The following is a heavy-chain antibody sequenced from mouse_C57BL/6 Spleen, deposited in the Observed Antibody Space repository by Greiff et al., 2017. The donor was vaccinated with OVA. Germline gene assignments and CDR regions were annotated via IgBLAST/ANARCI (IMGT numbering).Heavy chain of an antibody. CDR2: IYPGDGDT. CDR1: GYAFSSSW. D-gene: IGHD2-4*01. Sequence: VQLQQSGPELVKPGASVKISCKASGYAFSSSWMNWVKQRPGKGLEWIGRIYPGDGDTNYNGKFKGKATLTADKSSSTAYMQLSSLTSEDSAVYFCARGNDYYYAMDYWGQGTSVTVSS. V-gene: IGHV1-82*01. CDR3: ARGNDYYYAMDY. J-gene: IGHJ4*01.